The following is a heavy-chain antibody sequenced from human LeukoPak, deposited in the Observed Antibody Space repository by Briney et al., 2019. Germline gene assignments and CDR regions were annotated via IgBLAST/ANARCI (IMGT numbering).Heavy chain of an antibody. D-gene: IGHD4-17*01. J-gene: IGHJ4*02. CDR3: ARALRTVKFDY. CDR1: GGTFSSYA. V-gene: IGHV1-8*02. CDR2: MNPNSGNT. Sequence: GASVKVSCKASGGTFSSYAINWVRQATGQGLEWMGWMNPNSGNTGYAQKFQGRVTMTRNTSISTAYMELSSLRSEDTAVYYCARALRTVKFDYWGQGTLVTVSS.